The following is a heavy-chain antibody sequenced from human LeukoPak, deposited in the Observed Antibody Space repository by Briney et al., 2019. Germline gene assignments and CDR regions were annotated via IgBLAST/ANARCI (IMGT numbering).Heavy chain of an antibody. V-gene: IGHV3-7*01. D-gene: IGHD6-19*01. CDR3: ARSSSGWEGCFDY. CDR1: GFTFSSYW. CDR2: IKQDGSEK. Sequence: GGSLRLSCAASGFTFSSYWMSWVRQAPGKGLEWVANIKQDGSEKYYVDSVKGRFTISRDNAKNSLYLQMNSLRAEDTAVCYCARSSSGWEGCFDYWGQGTLVTVSS. J-gene: IGHJ4*02.